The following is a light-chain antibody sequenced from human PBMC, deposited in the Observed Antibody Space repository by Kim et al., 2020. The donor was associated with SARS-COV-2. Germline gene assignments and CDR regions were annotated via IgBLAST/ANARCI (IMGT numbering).Light chain of an antibody. CDR2: EDS. Sequence: SVSPGQTASITCSGDQLGDKYACWYQQKPGQSPVLVIYEDSKRPSRIPERFSGSNSGNTATLTISGTQTMDEADYYCQAWDSSTVVFGGGTQLTVL. J-gene: IGLJ2*01. CDR3: QAWDSSTVV. CDR1: QLGDKY. V-gene: IGLV3-1*01.